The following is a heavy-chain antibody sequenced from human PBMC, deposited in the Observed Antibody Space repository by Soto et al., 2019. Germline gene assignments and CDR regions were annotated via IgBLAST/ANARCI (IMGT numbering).Heavy chain of an antibody. D-gene: IGHD6-19*01. CDR2: IIPIVGTV. CDR3: AKGAVAGTPTSYYYYGMDV. J-gene: IGHJ6*02. CDR1: GGSFRTYS. V-gene: IGHV1-69*12. Sequence: QVQRLQSGAEVKKPGSSVRVSCEASGGSFRTYSISWVRQAPGQGLEWMGEIIPIVGTVNYAQKFQGRVTITADEPTTTVDTDLRSLRSEDTAVYYCAKGAVAGTPTSYYYYGMDVWGQGTTVTVSS.